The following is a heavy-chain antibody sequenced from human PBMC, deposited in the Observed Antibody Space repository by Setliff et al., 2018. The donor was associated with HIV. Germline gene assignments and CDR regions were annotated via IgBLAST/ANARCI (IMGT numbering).Heavy chain of an antibody. D-gene: IGHD3-10*01. Sequence: ASVKSCKTSGHPFSNYDIIWVRRATGQGLEWMGWMNPNSGATGYAQKFKDRFIMTRDTSISTAYMELSSLTSEDTAVYYCASGKGVRGVIIRGGLDVWGKGTTVTVSS. J-gene: IGHJ6*03. CDR2: MNPNSGAT. CDR1: GHPFSNYD. V-gene: IGHV1-8*01. CDR3: ASGKGVRGVIIRGGLDV.